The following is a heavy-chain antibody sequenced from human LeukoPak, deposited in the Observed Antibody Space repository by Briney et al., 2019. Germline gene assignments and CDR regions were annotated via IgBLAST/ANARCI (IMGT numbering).Heavy chain of an antibody. CDR1: GFTFTSYS. V-gene: IGHV3-21*04. Sequence: TGGSLRLSCAASGFTFTSYSMNWVRQAPGKGLEWISSITSTSSYIYYADSVKGRFTISRDNAKNSLYLQMNSLRAEDTALYYCAKDRGYGGTPGAFDIWGQGTMVTVSS. D-gene: IGHD4-23*01. J-gene: IGHJ3*02. CDR3: AKDRGYGGTPGAFDI. CDR2: ITSTSSYI.